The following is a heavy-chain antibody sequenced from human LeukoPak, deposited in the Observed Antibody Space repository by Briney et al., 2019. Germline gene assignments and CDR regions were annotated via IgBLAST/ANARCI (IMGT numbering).Heavy chain of an antibody. V-gene: IGHV4-59*12. CDR1: GGSISSYY. D-gene: IGHD3-9*01. CDR2: IYYSGST. J-gene: IGHJ5*02. Sequence: SETLSLTCTVSGGSISSYYWSWIRQPPGKGLEWIGYIYYSGSTYYNPSLKSRVTISVDTSKNQFSLKLSSVTAADTAVYYCARVAHTYYDILTGAGWFDPWGQGTLVTVSS. CDR3: ARVAHTYYDILTGAGWFDP.